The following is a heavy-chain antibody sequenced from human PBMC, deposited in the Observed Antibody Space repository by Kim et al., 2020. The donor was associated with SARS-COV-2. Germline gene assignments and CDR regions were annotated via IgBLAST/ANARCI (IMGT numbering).Heavy chain of an antibody. D-gene: IGHD3-10*01. CDR1: GGSISSSSYY. J-gene: IGHJ1*01. CDR3: ARRVGFGEFGH. Sequence: SETLSLTCTVSGGSISSSSYYWGWIRQPPGKGLEWIGSIYYSGSTYYNPSLKSRVTISVDTSKNQFSLKLSSVTAADTAVYYCARRVGFGEFGHWGQGTLVTVSS. CDR2: IYYSGST. V-gene: IGHV4-39*01.